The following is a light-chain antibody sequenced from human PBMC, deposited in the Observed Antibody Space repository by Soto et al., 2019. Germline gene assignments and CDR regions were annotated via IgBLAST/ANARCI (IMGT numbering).Light chain of an antibody. J-gene: IGKJ1*01. V-gene: IGKV1-5*01. CDR3: LQDYNYPLT. Sequence: DIQLTQSPSTLSASIGDRVALTGLASQSISYGSAWYQQKPGKAPKLLIYDVSSLESGVPSRFSGSGSGTDFTLTISSLQPEDFATYYCLQDYNYPLTFGQGTKVDIK. CDR2: DVS. CDR1: QSISYG.